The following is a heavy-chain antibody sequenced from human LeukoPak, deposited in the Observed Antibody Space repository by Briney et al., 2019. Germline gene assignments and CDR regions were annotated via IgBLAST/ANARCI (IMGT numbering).Heavy chain of an antibody. J-gene: IGHJ4*02. D-gene: IGHD2-15*01. CDR1: GGSISSNSYY. CDR3: ARCGRGGRFYFDY. V-gene: IGHV4-39*01. CDR2: VYYSGST. Sequence: SETLSLTGTVSGGSISSNSYYWGWIRRPPGKGLEWIGSVYYSGSTYHNPSLKSRVTISVDTSKDQFSLKLSSVTAADTAVYYCARCGRGGRFYFDYWGQGTLVTVSS.